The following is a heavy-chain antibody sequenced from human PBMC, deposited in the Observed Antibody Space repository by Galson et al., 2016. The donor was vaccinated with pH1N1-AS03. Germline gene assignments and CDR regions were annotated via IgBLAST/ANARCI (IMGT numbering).Heavy chain of an antibody. Sequence: SVKVPCKASGYTFTGFSINWVRQAPGQGLELMGWINPKSGVTNYAQKFQAWVTMTRDTSSSTAYMELSGLKSDDTAVYYCARDPRGPCTSSTCPTAYYFGMDVWGQGTTVIVSS. J-gene: IGHJ6*02. CDR1: GYTFTGFS. CDR3: ARDPRGPCTSSTCPTAYYFGMDV. D-gene: IGHD2-2*01. CDR2: INPKSGVT. V-gene: IGHV1-2*04.